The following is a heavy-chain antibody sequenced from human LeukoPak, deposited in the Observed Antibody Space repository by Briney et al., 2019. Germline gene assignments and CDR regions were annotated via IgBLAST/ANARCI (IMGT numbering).Heavy chain of an antibody. Sequence: GGSLRLSCAASGFTFSNYAMNWVRQAPGKGLEWVSSITSSSSYIYYADSVKGRFTISRDNAKNSLYLQMNSLRVEDTAVYYCARHVVAVGFDYWGQGTLVTVSS. J-gene: IGHJ4*02. CDR3: ARHVVAVGFDY. CDR2: ITSSSSYI. V-gene: IGHV3-21*01. D-gene: IGHD3-22*01. CDR1: GFTFSNYA.